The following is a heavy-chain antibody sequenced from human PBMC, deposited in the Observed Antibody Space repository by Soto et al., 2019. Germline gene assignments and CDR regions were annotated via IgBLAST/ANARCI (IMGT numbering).Heavy chain of an antibody. CDR1: GGSISSYY. J-gene: IGHJ4*02. CDR2: IYYSGST. CDR3: ARALYYGSGNYYFDY. Sequence: SETLSLTCTVSGGSISSYYWSWIRQPPGKGLEWIGYIYYSGSTNYNPSLKSRVTISVDTSKNQFSLKLSSVTAADTAVYYCARALYYGSGNYYFDYWGQGTLVTVSS. V-gene: IGHV4-59*01. D-gene: IGHD3-10*01.